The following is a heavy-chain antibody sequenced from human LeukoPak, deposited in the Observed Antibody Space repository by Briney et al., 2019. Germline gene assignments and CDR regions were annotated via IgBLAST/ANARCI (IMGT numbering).Heavy chain of an antibody. CDR2: NIPIFGTA. Sequence: VASVKVSCKASGGTFSSYAISWVRQAPGQGLEWMGRNIPIFGTANYAQKFQGRVTITTDESTSTAYMELSSLRSEDTAVYYCASIPGDCGGDCAEYFQHWGQGTLVTVSS. V-gene: IGHV1-69*05. D-gene: IGHD2-21*02. CDR1: GGTFSSYA. J-gene: IGHJ1*01. CDR3: ASIPGDCGGDCAEYFQH.